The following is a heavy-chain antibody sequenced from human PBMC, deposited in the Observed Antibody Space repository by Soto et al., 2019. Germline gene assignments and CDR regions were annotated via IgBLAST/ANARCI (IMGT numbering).Heavy chain of an antibody. CDR1: GYTFTSYG. D-gene: IGHD5-18*01. CDR3: ARWDTAMVKRYGMDV. J-gene: IGHJ6*02. Sequence: QVQLVQSGAEVKKPGASVKVSCKASGYTFTSYGSSWVRQAPGQGLEWMGWISAYNGNTNYAQKIQGRVTMTTDTSTSTASMELRSLRSDDTAVYYCARWDTAMVKRYGMDVWGQGTTVTVSS. V-gene: IGHV1-18*01. CDR2: ISAYNGNT.